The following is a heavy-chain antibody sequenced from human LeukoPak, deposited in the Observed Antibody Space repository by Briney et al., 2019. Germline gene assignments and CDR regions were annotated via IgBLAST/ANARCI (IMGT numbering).Heavy chain of an antibody. D-gene: IGHD3-3*01. CDR3: ARESRPYYDFWSGYFHYYYYGMDV. J-gene: IGHJ6*02. Sequence: TSETLSLTCTVSGGSISSGGYYWSWIRQHPGKGLEWIGYIYYSGSTYYNPSLKSRVTISVDTSKNQFSLKLSSVTAADTAVYYCARESRPYYDFWSGYFHYYYYGMDVWGQGTTVTVSS. V-gene: IGHV4-31*03. CDR2: IYYSGST. CDR1: GGSISSGGYY.